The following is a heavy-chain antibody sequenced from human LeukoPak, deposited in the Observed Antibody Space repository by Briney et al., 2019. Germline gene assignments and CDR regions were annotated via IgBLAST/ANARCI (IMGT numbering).Heavy chain of an antibody. CDR2: IDANIGVT. J-gene: IGHJ4*02. Sequence: GASVKVSCKASGYTFTAYYIHWVRQAPGQGLEWMGRIDANIGVTNYAQRFQDRVTMTRDMSINTAYMELSRPRSDDTAVYYCARGYSSGWNYFDYWGQGTLVTVSS. CDR3: ARGYSSGWNYFDY. V-gene: IGHV1-2*06. D-gene: IGHD6-19*01. CDR1: GYTFTAYY.